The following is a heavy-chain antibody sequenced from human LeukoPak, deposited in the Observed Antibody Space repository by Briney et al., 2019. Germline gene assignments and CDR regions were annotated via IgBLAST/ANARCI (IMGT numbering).Heavy chain of an antibody. Sequence: SETLSLTCTVSGGSIRSSSYQWGWIRQPPGKGLEWIANIYYSGSTYYNPSLKSRVTISIDTSKNQFSLKVSSVTAADTAVSYCARLGRPNMTFDYWGQGALVTVSS. CDR2: IYYSGST. D-gene: IGHD2/OR15-2a*01. CDR1: GGSIRSSSYQ. CDR3: ARLGRPNMTFDY. J-gene: IGHJ4*02. V-gene: IGHV4-39*01.